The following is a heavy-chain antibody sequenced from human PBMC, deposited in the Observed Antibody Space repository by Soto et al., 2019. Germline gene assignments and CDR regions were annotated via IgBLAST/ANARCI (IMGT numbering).Heavy chain of an antibody. D-gene: IGHD2-15*01. Sequence: QITLKESGPTLVKPTQPLTLTCTFSGFSLSSSGVGVGWIRQPPGKALEWLTFIYWDDDKRYSPSLKGRLTITKDTSKNQVVLTHANMDPVDTAAYYCARLVVAGITYYVDSWGQATRLTVSS. CDR1: GFSLSSSGVG. CDR2: IYWDDDK. V-gene: IGHV2-5*02. CDR3: ARLVVAGITYYVDS. J-gene: IGHJ4*02.